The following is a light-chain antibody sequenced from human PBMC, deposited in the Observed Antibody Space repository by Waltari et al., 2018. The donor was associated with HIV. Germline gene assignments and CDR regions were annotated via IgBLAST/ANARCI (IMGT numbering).Light chain of an antibody. V-gene: IGLV1-51*01. J-gene: IGLJ1*01. Sequence: QSVLTQLPSVSAAHVQGATIPCSPDRSTLERTSVSCYKLVPGTSPKLLIYDTYQRPSGIPARFSGSRSGTSVALIITGLQTGDEADYFCATWDESLTSFVFGDATTVT. CDR1: RSTLERTS. CDR2: DTY. CDR3: ATWDESLTSFV.